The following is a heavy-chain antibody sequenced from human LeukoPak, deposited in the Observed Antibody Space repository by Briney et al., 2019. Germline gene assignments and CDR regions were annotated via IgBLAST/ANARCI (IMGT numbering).Heavy chain of an antibody. D-gene: IGHD4-17*01. Sequence: SETLSLTCTVSGGSISSHYWSWIRQPPGKGLEWIGYIYYSGSTNYNPSLKSRVTISVDTSKNQFSLKLSSVTAADTAVYYCARHDYGDDWFDLWGQGTLVTVSS. J-gene: IGHJ5*02. CDR1: GGSISSHY. CDR3: ARHDYGDDWFDL. CDR2: IYYSGST. V-gene: IGHV4-59*11.